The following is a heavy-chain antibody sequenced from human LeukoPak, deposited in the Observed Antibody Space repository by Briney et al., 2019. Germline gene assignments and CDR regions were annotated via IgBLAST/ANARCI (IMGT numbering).Heavy chain of an antibody. CDR1: GFTFSSYE. J-gene: IGHJ4*02. V-gene: IGHV3-48*03. CDR2: ISSSGSTI. CDR3: APPTVTTGY. Sequence: GGSLRLSCAASGFTFSSYEMNWVRQAPGKGLEWVSYISSSGSTIYYADSVKGRFTISRDNAKNSLYLQMNSLRAEDTAVCYCAPPTVTTGYWGQGTLVTVSS. D-gene: IGHD4-17*01.